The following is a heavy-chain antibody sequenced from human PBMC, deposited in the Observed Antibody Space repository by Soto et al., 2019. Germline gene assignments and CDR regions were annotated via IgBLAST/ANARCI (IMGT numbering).Heavy chain of an antibody. CDR2: ISGSGGST. Sequence: PGGSLRLSCAASGFTFSSYAMSWVRQAPGKGLEWVSAISGSGGSTYYADSVKGRFTISRDNSMNTLYLQMNSLRAEDTAVYYCTTVEDYDFWSGYYPDYWGQGTLVTVSS. CDR1: GFTFSSYA. V-gene: IGHV3-23*01. CDR3: TTVEDYDFWSGYYPDY. D-gene: IGHD3-3*01. J-gene: IGHJ4*02.